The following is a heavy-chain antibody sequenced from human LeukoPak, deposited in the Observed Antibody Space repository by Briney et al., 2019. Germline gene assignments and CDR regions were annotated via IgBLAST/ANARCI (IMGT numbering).Heavy chain of an antibody. J-gene: IGHJ4*02. V-gene: IGHV4-61*01. CDR1: GGSVSSGSYY. CDR3: AREITVGASTSFDY. CDR2: IYYSGST. D-gene: IGHD1-26*01. Sequence: SETLSLTCTVSGGSVSSGSYYWSWIRQPPGKGLEWIGYIYYSGSTNYNPSLKSRVTISVDTSKNQFSLKLSSVTAADTAVYYCAREITVGASTSFDYWGQGTLVTVSS.